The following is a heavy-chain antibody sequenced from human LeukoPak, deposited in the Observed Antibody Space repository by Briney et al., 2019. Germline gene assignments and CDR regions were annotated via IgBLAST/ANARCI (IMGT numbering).Heavy chain of an antibody. D-gene: IGHD4-17*01. V-gene: IGHV1-46*03. CDR2: INPSGGST. J-gene: IGHJ1*01. CDR1: GYTFTSYY. CDR3: APHDYGDDRLSMYFHH. Sequence: ASVKVSCKASGYTFTSYYMHWVRQAPGQGLEWMGKINPSGGSTSYAQKFQGRVTMTRDTSTSTVYMELSSLRSEDTAVYYCAPHDYGDDRLSMYFHHWGQGTLVTVSS.